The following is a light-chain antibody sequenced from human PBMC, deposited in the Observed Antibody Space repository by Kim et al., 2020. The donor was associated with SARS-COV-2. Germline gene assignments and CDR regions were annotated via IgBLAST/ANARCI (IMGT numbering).Light chain of an antibody. V-gene: IGKV3-11*01. J-gene: IGKJ5*01. CDR3: QQRRDWPIT. Sequence: SSPAQTSPPSARASQSVFTALAWYQHRSVQAPMLLMYDASIRASGVPARFTGSGSGTDFTLIISSLEAEDFAVYFCQQRRDWPITFGQGTRLETK. CDR1: QSVFTA. CDR2: DAS.